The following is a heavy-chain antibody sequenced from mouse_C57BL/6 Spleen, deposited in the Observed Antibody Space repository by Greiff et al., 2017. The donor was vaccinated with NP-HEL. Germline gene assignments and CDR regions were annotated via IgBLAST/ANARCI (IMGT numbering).Heavy chain of an antibody. J-gene: IGHJ2*01. D-gene: IGHD1-1*01. Sequence: EVQLQQSGAELVRPGASVKLSCTASGFNIKDDYMHWVKQRPEQGLEWIGWIDPEKGDTEYASKFQGKATITADTSSNTAYLQLSSLTSGDTAVYYCTTPYYGSSYDYFGYWGQGTTLTVSS. CDR2: IDPEKGDT. CDR3: TTPYYGSSYDYFGY. V-gene: IGHV14-4*01. CDR1: GFNIKDDY.